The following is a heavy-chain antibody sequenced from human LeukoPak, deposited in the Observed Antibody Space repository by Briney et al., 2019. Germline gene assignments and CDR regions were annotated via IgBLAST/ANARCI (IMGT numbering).Heavy chain of an antibody. CDR3: AKAEGYDILTGLDY. V-gene: IGHV3-23*01. Sequence: QPGGSLRLSCAPSGFTFSSYAMSWVRQAPGKGLEWVSGIGASGGSTYYADSVKGRFTISRDNSKNTLYLQMNSLRTEDTAVYYCAKAEGYDILTGLDYWGQGTLVTVSS. J-gene: IGHJ4*02. CDR2: IGASGGST. CDR1: GFTFSSYA. D-gene: IGHD3-9*01.